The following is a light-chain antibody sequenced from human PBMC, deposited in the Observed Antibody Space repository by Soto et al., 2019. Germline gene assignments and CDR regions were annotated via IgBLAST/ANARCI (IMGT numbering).Light chain of an antibody. CDR1: QTISSS. CDR3: QQTYSTPIT. J-gene: IGKJ5*01. Sequence: DIQMTQSPSSLSASVGDRVTITCRASQTISSSLNWYQQRPGKAPNLLIYASSSLQSGVTPRFSGSGSGTDFTLTISSLQPEDFATYYCQQTYSTPITFGQGTRLEIK. V-gene: IGKV1-39*01. CDR2: ASS.